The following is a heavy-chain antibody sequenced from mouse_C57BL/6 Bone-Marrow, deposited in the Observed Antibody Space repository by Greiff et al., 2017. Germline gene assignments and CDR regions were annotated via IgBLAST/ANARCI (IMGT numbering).Heavy chain of an antibody. V-gene: IGHV14-2*01. CDR1: GFNIKDYY. Sequence: VQLQQSGAELVKPGASVKLSCTASGFNIKDYYMHWVKQRTEQGPEWIGRIDPEDGETKYAPKFQGKATITADTSSNTAYLQISSLTSEDTAVYYCARRWLLLNAMGYWGQGTSVTVSS. D-gene: IGHD2-3*01. CDR3: ARRWLLLNAMGY. J-gene: IGHJ4*01. CDR2: IDPEDGET.